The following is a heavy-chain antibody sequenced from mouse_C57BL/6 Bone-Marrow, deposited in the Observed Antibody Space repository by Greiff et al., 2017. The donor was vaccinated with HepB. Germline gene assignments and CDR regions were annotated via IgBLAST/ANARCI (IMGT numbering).Heavy chain of an antibody. Sequence: QVQLQQSGAELVKPGASVKLSCKASGYTFTEYTIHWVKQRSGQGLEWIGWFYPGSGSIKYNEKFKDKATLNADKSSSTVYMELSRLTSEDSAVYFCARHEEYYYGKGDYFDYWGQGTTLTVSS. D-gene: IGHD1-1*01. CDR2: FYPGSGSI. CDR3: ARHEEYYYGKGDYFDY. V-gene: IGHV1-62-2*01. J-gene: IGHJ2*01. CDR1: GYTFTEYT.